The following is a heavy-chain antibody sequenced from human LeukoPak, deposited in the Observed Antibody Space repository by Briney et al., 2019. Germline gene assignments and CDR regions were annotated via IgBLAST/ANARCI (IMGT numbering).Heavy chain of an antibody. V-gene: IGHV1-8*03. CDR1: GYTFTSYD. CDR2: MNPNSGNT. CDR3: ARVGWSDDFWSGYSLNYYYYYMDV. Sequence: ASVKVSCKASGYTFTSYDINWVRQATGQGLEWMGWMNPNSGNTGYAQKFQGRVTITRNTSISTAYMELSSLRSEDTAVYYCARVGWSDDFWSGYSLNYYYYYMDVWGKGTTVTVSS. D-gene: IGHD3-3*01. J-gene: IGHJ6*03.